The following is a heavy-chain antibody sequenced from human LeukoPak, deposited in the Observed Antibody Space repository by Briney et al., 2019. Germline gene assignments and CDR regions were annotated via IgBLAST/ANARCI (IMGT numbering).Heavy chain of an antibody. V-gene: IGHV1-2*02. CDR1: EYTFTGYY. J-gene: IGHJ4*02. Sequence: ASVKVSCKASEYTFTGYYMHWVRQAPGQELEWMGWINPNSGGTNYAQKFQGRVTMTRDTSISTAYMELSRLRSDDTAVYYCARWAVPGIFGVAARGSFDYWGQGTLVTVSS. CDR2: INPNSGGT. D-gene: IGHD3-3*01. CDR3: ARWAVPGIFGVAARGSFDY.